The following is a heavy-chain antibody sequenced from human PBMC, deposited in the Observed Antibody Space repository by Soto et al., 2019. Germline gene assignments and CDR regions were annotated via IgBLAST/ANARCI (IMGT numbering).Heavy chain of an antibody. Sequence: SETLSLTCAVYGGPFSGYYWSWVRQSPGKGLEWIGEINHSESTNYNPSLKSRVTISVDTSKNQFSLKLSSVTAADTAVYYCARVFSALDYGSASAFDIWGQGTMVTVSS. J-gene: IGHJ3*02. D-gene: IGHD3-10*01. CDR3: ARVFSALDYGSASAFDI. CDR2: INHSEST. CDR1: GGPFSGYY. V-gene: IGHV4-34*01.